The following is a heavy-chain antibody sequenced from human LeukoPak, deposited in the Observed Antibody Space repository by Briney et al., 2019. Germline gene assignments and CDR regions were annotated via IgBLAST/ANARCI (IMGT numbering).Heavy chain of an antibody. Sequence: GGSLRLSCVASGFTFSSYSMNWVRQAPGKGLEWVSYISSSGSTIYYADSVKGRFTISRDNAKNSLYLQMNSLRAEDTAVYYCTRGQYYYPSGQYLGNFDHWGPGTLVTVSS. J-gene: IGHJ4*02. CDR1: GFTFSSYS. V-gene: IGHV3-48*04. D-gene: IGHD3-22*01. CDR2: ISSSGSTI. CDR3: TRGQYYYPSGQYLGNFDH.